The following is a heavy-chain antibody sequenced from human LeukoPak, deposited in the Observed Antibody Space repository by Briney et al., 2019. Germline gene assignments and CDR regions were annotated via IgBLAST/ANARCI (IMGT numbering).Heavy chain of an antibody. J-gene: IGHJ4*02. CDR2: ISWNSGSI. CDR3: VRGVPVTPGIDY. CDR1: GFTFDDYA. D-gene: IGHD2-2*01. Sequence: GGSLRLSCAASGFTFDDYAMHWVRQAPGKGLERVSGISWNSGSIGYADSVKGRFTISRDNAKNSLYLQMSSLRVEDTAVYYCVRGVPVTPGIDYWGQGTLVTVSS. V-gene: IGHV3-9*01.